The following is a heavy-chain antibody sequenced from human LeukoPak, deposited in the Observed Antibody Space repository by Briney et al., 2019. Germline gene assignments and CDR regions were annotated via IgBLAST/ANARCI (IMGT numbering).Heavy chain of an antibody. CDR1: GGSISGYY. CDR2: NTSGST. CDR3: ARVARLWAFDI. J-gene: IGHJ3*02. Sequence: SETLSLTCTVSGGSISGYYWSWIRQPAGKGLEWIGRNTSGSTNYNPSLKSRVIMSVDTSKNQFSLKVSSVTAADTAVYYCARVARLWAFDIWGQGTMVTVSS. V-gene: IGHV4-4*07. D-gene: IGHD3-16*01.